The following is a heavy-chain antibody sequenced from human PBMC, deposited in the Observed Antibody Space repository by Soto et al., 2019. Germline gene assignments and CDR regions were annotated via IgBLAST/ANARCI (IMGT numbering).Heavy chain of an antibody. CDR1: GGSISSGGYS. Sequence: TLALTCTVAGGSISSGGYSWSWIRQPPGKGLEWIGYIYHSGSTYYNPSLKSRVTISVDRSKNQFSLKLSSVTAADTAVYYCARAGPGVGEFRYFDYWGQGTLVTVSS. V-gene: IGHV4-30-2*01. CDR3: ARAGPGVGEFRYFDY. D-gene: IGHD3-10*01. J-gene: IGHJ4*02. CDR2: IYHSGST.